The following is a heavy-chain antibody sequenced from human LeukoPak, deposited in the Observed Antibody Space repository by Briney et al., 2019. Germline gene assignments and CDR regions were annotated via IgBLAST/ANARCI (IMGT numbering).Heavy chain of an antibody. Sequence: ASVKVSCKASGGTFSSYAISWVRQAPGQGLEWTGGIIPIFGTANYAQKFQGRVTITTDESTSTAYMELSSLRSEDTAVYYCAARSAYVLAAASDYWGQGTLVTVSS. V-gene: IGHV1-69*05. CDR2: IIPIFGTA. J-gene: IGHJ4*02. CDR3: AARSAYVLAAASDY. D-gene: IGHD6-13*01. CDR1: GGTFSSYA.